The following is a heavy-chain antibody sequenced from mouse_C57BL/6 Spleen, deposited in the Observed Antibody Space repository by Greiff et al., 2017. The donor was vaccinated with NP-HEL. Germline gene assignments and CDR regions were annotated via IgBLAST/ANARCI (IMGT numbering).Heavy chain of an antibody. CDR3: ARWGDSYYSKGYAMDY. CDR2: IDPSDSYT. V-gene: IGHV1-50*01. J-gene: IGHJ4*01. D-gene: IGHD2-5*01. Sequence: VQLQQPGAELVKPGASVKLSCKASGYTFTSYWMQWVKQRPGQGLEWIGEIDPSDSYTNYNQKFKGKATLTVDTSSSTAYMQLSSLTSEDSAVYYCARWGDSYYSKGYAMDYWGQGTSVTVSS. CDR1: GYTFTSYW.